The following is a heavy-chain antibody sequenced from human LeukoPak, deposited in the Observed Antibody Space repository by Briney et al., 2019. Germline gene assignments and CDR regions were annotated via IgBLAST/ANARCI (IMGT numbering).Heavy chain of an antibody. D-gene: IGHD3-9*01. CDR2: ISGSDTST. CDR3: ARGADSGYSSDN. Sequence: GGSLRLSCAASGFTFSSYGMSWVRQAPGKGLEWVSTISGSDTSTYYADSVKGRFTISRDNSKNTLYLQMNSLRGEDTAVYYCARGADSGYSSDNWGQGTLVSVSS. J-gene: IGHJ4*02. CDR1: GFTFSSYG. V-gene: IGHV3-23*01.